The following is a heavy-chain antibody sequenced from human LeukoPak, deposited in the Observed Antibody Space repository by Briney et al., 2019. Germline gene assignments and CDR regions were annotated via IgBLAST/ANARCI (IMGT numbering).Heavy chain of an antibody. CDR3: AREGRTKSGIDY. CDR2: IYYSGST. V-gene: IGHV4-31*03. Sequence: SETLSLTCTVSGGSISSGGYYWSWIRQHPGKGLEWIGYIYYSGSTYYNLSLKSRVTISVDTSKNQFSLKLSSVTAADTAVYYCAREGRTKSGIDYWGQGTLVTVSS. CDR1: GGSISSGGYY. J-gene: IGHJ4*02. D-gene: IGHD3-3*01.